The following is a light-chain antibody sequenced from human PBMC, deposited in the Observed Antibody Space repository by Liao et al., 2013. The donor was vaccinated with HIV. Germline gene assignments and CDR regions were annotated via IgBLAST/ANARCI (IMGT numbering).Light chain of an antibody. Sequence: SYELTQPPSVSVAPGKTARITCGGNNIGSKSVHWYQQKPGQAPVLVIYYDSDRPSGIRERFSGSNSGNTATLTVTRVEAGDEADYYCQVWDRSSDHWVFGGGTKLTVL. V-gene: IGLV3-21*04. J-gene: IGLJ3*02. CDR1: NIGSKS. CDR2: YDS. CDR3: QVWDRSSDHWV.